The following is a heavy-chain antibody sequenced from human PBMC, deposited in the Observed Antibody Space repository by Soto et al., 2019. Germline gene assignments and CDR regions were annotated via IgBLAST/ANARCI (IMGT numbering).Heavy chain of an antibody. Sequence: EVQLLESGGGLVQPGGSLRLSCAASGFTFSSYAMSWVRQAPGKGLEWVSAISGSGGSTYYADSVKGRFTISRDNSKNTLNLQMNSLRAEDTAVYYCAIYCSGGSCHSQWGQGTLVTVSS. J-gene: IGHJ4*02. CDR3: AIYCSGGSCHSQ. CDR2: ISGSGGST. V-gene: IGHV3-23*01. D-gene: IGHD2-15*01. CDR1: GFTFSSYA.